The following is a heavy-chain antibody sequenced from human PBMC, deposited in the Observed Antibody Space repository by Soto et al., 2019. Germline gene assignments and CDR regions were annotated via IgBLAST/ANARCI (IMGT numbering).Heavy chain of an antibody. CDR2: ISAYNGNT. CDR3: ARDIAAAGYYYGMDV. D-gene: IGHD6-13*01. CDR1: GYTCTSYG. J-gene: IGHJ6*02. V-gene: IGHV1-18*01. Sequence: ASLKVSCKASGYTCTSYGISWVRQAPGQGLEWMGWISAYNGNTNYAQKLQGRVTMTTDTSTSTAYMELRSLRSDDTAVYYCARDIAAAGYYYGMDVWGQGTTVTVSS.